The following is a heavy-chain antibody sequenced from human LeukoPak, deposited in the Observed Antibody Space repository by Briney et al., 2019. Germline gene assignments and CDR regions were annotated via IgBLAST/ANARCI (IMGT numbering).Heavy chain of an antibody. J-gene: IGHJ4*02. V-gene: IGHV3-20*04. CDR3: ARYVGPIDY. CDR2: INWNGGST. CDR1: GFTFDEYG. D-gene: IGHD1-26*01. Sequence: GGSLRLSCAVSGFTFDEYGMSWGRKAPGKGLEWVTSINWNGGSTGYADSVKGRFTISRDNAKNSLYLQMNSLRAEDTAVYYCARYVGPIDYWGQGTLVTVSS.